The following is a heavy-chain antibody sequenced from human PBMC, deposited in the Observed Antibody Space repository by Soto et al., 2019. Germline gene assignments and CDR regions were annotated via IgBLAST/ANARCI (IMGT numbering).Heavy chain of an antibody. CDR1: GFSSIIGYY. D-gene: IGHD6-13*01. CDR2: IYHSGTT. V-gene: IGHV4-38-2*02. J-gene: IGHJ5*02. Sequence: SWTXSLTCFVSGFSSIIGYYVFWIRQPPGKGLEWIVSIYHSGTTYYNPSLKSRVTILVDTSKNQFSLNMNSVTAADTAIYYCARERSRDKNWLETWGQGTLV. CDR3: ARERSRDKNWLET.